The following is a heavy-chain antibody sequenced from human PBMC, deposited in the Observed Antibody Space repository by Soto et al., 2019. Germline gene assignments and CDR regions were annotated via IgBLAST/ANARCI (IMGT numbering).Heavy chain of an antibody. V-gene: IGHV2-5*02. D-gene: IGHD2-2*01. Sequence: QITLRESGPTLVKPTQTLTLTCTFSGFSLSSSGVGVGWIRQPPGKALEWLAFIYWDDDKRYSPSLKSRLTITKDPSKNRAVLTMTNMDPVDTATYYCAHRPVVPAGTSGFAWFDPWGQGTLVTVSS. CDR3: AHRPVVPAGTSGFAWFDP. J-gene: IGHJ5*02. CDR1: GFSLSSSGVG. CDR2: IYWDDDK.